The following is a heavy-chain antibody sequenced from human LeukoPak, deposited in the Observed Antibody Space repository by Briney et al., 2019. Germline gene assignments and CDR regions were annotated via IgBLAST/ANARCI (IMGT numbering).Heavy chain of an antibody. V-gene: IGHV3-64*01. D-gene: IGHD4-17*01. J-gene: IGHJ5*02. CDR2: ISSNGGST. CDR1: GFTFSSYA. Sequence: GGSLRLSCVASGFTFSSYAMHWVRQAPGKGLEYVSAISSNGGSTYYANSVKGRFTISRDNSKNTLYLQMGSLRAEDMAVYYCARAYGDYPRWFDPWGQGTLVTVSS. CDR3: ARAYGDYPRWFDP.